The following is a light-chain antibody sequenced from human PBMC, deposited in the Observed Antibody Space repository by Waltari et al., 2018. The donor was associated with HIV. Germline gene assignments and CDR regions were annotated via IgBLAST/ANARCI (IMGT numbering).Light chain of an antibody. CDR1: SSDIGAYDY. V-gene: IGLV2-8*01. Sequence: QSALTQPHSASVSLGQSATLPCTGSSSDIGAYDYVSWFQQHPHSAPKLLLYEVTRRPSAVPDRLSGSRSGYTAFLTVAGLQPDDEADYFCCSYGGSSRFLFGAGTNVTVL. CDR2: EVT. CDR3: CSYGGSSRFL. J-gene: IGLJ2*01.